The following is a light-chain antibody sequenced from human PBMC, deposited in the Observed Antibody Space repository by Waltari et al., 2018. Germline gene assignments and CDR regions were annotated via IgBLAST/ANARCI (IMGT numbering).Light chain of an antibody. CDR2: AAS. CDR3: QPSHSTLQP. V-gene: IGKV1-39*01. CDR1: HSISSY. Sequence: DIQITQSPSSLSASVEDRVTITCLASHSISSYLNGYQQKPGKAPTLLIYAASSWQSGASSMFSARADGKAFNYTISSLQPDDLATYYCQPSHSTLQPSGEGTKVAI. J-gene: IGKJ4*01.